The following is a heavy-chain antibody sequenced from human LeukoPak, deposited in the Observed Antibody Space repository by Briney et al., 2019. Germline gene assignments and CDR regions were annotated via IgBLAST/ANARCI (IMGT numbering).Heavy chain of an antibody. V-gene: IGHV1-8*01. CDR3: ATEQWLVSRNWFDP. J-gene: IGHJ5*02. D-gene: IGHD6-19*01. Sequence: ASVKVSCTASGYTFTSYDINRVRQAAGQGVEGMGWMNPNSGNTAYAQKFQGRVTMTRNTSISTAYMELSSLRSEDTAVYYCATEQWLVSRNWFDPWGQGTLVTVSS. CDR1: GYTFTSYD. CDR2: MNPNSGNT.